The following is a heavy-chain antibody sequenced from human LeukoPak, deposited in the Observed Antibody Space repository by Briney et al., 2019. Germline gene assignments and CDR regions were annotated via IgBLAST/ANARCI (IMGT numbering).Heavy chain of an antibody. J-gene: IGHJ4*02. CDR1: GYSISSGHY. CDR3: ASLGGGGLLWLGEPDFDY. V-gene: IGHV4-38-2*01. D-gene: IGHD3-10*01. Sequence: SETLSLTCAVSGYSISSGHYWGWIRQPPGKGLEWIGSIYYSGSTYYNPSLKSRVTISVDTSKNQFSLKLSSVTAADTAVFYCASLGGGGLLWLGEPDFDYWGRGTLATVPS. CDR2: IYYSGST.